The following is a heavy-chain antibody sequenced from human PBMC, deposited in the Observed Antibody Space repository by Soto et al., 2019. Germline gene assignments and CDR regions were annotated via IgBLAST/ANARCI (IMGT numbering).Heavy chain of an antibody. J-gene: IGHJ4*02. CDR2: IFSGGIT. CDR1: GFAVSSSY. V-gene: IGHV3-66*01. D-gene: IGHD1-26*01. CDR3: ARTKGSPGSPHSDFDY. Sequence: PGGSLRLSCAASGFAVSSSYMSWVRQAPGKGLECVSIIFSGGITYYADSVKGRFTISRDNSRNTLHLLMNSLRAEDTAVYYCARTKGSPGSPHSDFDYWGQGTLVTVSS.